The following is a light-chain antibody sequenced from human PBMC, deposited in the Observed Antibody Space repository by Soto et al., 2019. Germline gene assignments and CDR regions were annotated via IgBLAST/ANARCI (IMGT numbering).Light chain of an antibody. V-gene: IGKV3-20*01. Sequence: EIVLTQSPGTLSLSPGERATLSCRASQSVSSSFLAWYQQKPGQAPRLLIYGASRRATCIPDRFSGSGSGTDFTLTISRLEPEDFAVYYCQQYGSSPPWTFGPGTKVEIK. CDR2: GAS. CDR3: QQYGSSPPWT. J-gene: IGKJ1*01. CDR1: QSVSSSF.